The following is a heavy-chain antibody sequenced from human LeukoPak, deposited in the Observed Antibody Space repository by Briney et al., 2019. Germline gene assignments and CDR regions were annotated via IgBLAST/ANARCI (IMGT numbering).Heavy chain of an antibody. CDR1: GFTFDDYA. V-gene: IGHV3-9*01. CDR3: AKDYFDY. Sequence: PGGSLRLSCAASGFTFDDYAMHWVRQAPGKGLEWVPGISWNSGSIGYADSVKGRFTISRDNAKNSLYLQMNSLRAEDTALYYCAKDYFDYWGQGTLVTVSS. CDR2: ISWNSGSI. J-gene: IGHJ4*02.